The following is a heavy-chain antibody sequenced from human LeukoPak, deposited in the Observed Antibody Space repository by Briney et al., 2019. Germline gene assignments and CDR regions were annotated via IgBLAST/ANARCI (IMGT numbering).Heavy chain of an antibody. D-gene: IGHD2-2*01. CDR2: LSGSGGST. CDR3: AKVASLCTSTSCVRGGFDY. CDR1: GYIFSNHA. Sequence: GGSLRLSCTASGYIFSNHAMSWVRQAPGKGLEWGSPLSGSGGSTYYADSVKGRFTISRDNSKNTLYLQMHSLRAEDTAKYYCAKVASLCTSTSCVRGGFDYWGQGTLVTVSS. V-gene: IGHV3-23*01. J-gene: IGHJ4*02.